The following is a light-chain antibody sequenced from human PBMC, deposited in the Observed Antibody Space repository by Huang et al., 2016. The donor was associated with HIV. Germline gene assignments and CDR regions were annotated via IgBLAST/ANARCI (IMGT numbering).Light chain of an antibody. CDR3: QQSYSTPYT. CDR2: TTS. CDR1: QTISTY. V-gene: IGKV1-39*01. Sequence: DIQLTQSPSSLSASVGDRVTITCRASQTISTYLNWYQQKPGKAPNRLSYTTSTLQSGVPSRFSGSGSGTDFTLTISRLQPEDFATYYCQQSYSTPYTFGQGTKLEIK. J-gene: IGKJ2*01.